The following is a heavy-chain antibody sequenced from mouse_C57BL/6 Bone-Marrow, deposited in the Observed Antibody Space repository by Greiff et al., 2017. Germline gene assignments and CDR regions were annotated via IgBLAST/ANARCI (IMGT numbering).Heavy chain of an antibody. D-gene: IGHD2-14*01. Sequence: VQLQQPGAELVKPGASVKMSCKASGYTFTSYWITWVKQRPGQGLEWIGDIYPGSGSTYYNEKLKGQATLTVDTSSSPAYMQRSSLTSEDSAVYDSAKVQDLLKDAMDYWGQGTSVTVSS. J-gene: IGHJ4*01. V-gene: IGHV1-55*01. CDR1: GYTFTSYW. CDR2: IYPGSGST. CDR3: AKVQDLLKDAMDY.